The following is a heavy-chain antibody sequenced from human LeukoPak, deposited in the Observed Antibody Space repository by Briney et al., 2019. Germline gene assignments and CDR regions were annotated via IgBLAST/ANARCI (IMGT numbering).Heavy chain of an antibody. CDR3: ARSIAVAGTGGRYYYMDV. J-gene: IGHJ6*03. CDR1: GYTFTGYY. D-gene: IGHD6-19*01. CDR2: INPNSGGT. Sequence: ASVKVSCKASGYTFTGYYMHWVRQAPGHGLEWMGWINPNSGGTNYAQKFQGSVTMARDTSISTAYMELSRLRSDDTAVYYCARSIAVAGTGGRYYYMDVWGKGTTVTISS. V-gene: IGHV1-2*02.